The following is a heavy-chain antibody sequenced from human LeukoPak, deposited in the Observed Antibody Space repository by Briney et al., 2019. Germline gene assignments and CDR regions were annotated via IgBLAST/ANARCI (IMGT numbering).Heavy chain of an antibody. V-gene: IGHV1-69*05. CDR3: AREGYYDSSGYYGSDY. CDR2: IIPIFGTA. D-gene: IGHD3-22*01. J-gene: IGHJ4*02. Sequence: SVKVSCKASGRTFSSYAISWVRQAPGQGLEWMGRIIPIFGTANYAQKFQGRVTITTDESTSTAYMELSSLRSEDTAVYYCAREGYYDSSGYYGSDYWGQGTLVTVSS. CDR1: GRTFSSYA.